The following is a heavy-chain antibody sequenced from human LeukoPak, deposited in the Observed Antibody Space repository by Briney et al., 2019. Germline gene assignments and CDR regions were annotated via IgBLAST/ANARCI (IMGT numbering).Heavy chain of an antibody. CDR3: AKDRQDTSYGMDV. J-gene: IGHJ6*02. CDR2: ISWNSGSK. CDR1: GFNFDDYG. Sequence: PGRSLRLSCAASGFNFDDYGMHWVRQAPGKGLEWVSGISWNSGSKDYADSVEGRFSISRDNDKKSLYLQMNSLRPEDTALYYCAKDRQDTSYGMDVWGQGTTVTVSS. V-gene: IGHV3-9*01.